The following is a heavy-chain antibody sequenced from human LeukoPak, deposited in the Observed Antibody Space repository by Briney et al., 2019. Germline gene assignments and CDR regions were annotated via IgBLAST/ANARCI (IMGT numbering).Heavy chain of an antibody. D-gene: IGHD6-6*01. V-gene: IGHV3-30*18. Sequence: GRSLRLSCAPSGFTFSSYGMHWVRQAPGKGLEWVAVISYDGSNKYYADSVKGRFTISRDNSKNTLYLQMNSLRAEDTAVYYCANKGAARPFDYWGQGTLVTVSS. CDR1: GFTFSSYG. J-gene: IGHJ4*02. CDR3: ANKGAARPFDY. CDR2: ISYDGSNK.